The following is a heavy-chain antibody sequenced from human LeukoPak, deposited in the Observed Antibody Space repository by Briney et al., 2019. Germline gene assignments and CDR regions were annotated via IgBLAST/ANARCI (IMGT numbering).Heavy chain of an antibody. CDR1: GGSFSGYY. J-gene: IGHJ4*02. Sequence: PSETLSLTCAVYGGSFSGYYWSWIRQPPGKGLEWIGEINHSGSTNYNPSLKSRVTISVDTSKNQLSLKLSSVTAADTAVYYCARVSRMFLNFYGSGPIDYWGQGTLVTVSS. D-gene: IGHD3-10*01. V-gene: IGHV4-34*01. CDR2: INHSGST. CDR3: ARVSRMFLNFYGSGPIDY.